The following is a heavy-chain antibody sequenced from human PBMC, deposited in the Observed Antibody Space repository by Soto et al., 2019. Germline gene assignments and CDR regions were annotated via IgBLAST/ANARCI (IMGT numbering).Heavy chain of an antibody. CDR1: GFRFTSFG. CDR2: ISALSATT. Sequence: DVVLVNSGGGFVRPGESLRLSCGASGFRFTSFGMNWVRQGPGKGLEWLSYISALSATTYYAASVRGRFTVSRDNDMNLVVLQLNNRGGDDTAVYYCTRGGAARADYWGQGSRVVVSS. J-gene: IGHJ4*02. V-gene: IGHV3-48*04. D-gene: IGHD2-15*01. CDR3: TRGGAARADY.